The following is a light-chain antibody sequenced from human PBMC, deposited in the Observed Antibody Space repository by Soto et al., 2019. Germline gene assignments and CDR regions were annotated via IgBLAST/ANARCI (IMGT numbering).Light chain of an antibody. CDR3: QQSYSIPYT. J-gene: IGKJ2*01. V-gene: IGKV1-39*01. CDR1: QSINTY. Sequence: DIQMTQSPSSLSASVGDRVTITCRASQSINTYLSWYQHKPGKAPKLLIYAASSLQSGVPSRFSGSGSGTDVTLTISSPHPEDFATYYCQQSYSIPYTFGQGTKLEIE. CDR2: AAS.